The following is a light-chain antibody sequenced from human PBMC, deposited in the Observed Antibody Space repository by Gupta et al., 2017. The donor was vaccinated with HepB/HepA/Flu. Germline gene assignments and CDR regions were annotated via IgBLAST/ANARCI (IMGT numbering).Light chain of an antibody. CDR3: QHRNSTPLT. J-gene: IGKJ1*01. V-gene: IGKV1-39*01. CDR2: AAS. CDR1: QSISSN. Sequence: DIQMTQSPSSLSASVGDRVTITCRASQSISSNLNWYQQKPGKAPKLLIYAASSLKSGVPSRFSGSGSGTDFTLTISSLQPEDFATYYCQHRNSTPLTFGQGTKVEDK.